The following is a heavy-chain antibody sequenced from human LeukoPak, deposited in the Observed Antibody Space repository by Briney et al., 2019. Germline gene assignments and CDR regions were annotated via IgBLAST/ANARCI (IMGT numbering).Heavy chain of an antibody. J-gene: IGHJ4*02. CDR2: ISYDGSNK. CDR3: ARDLFSIAAAGTGFDY. D-gene: IGHD6-13*01. Sequence: GRSLRLSCAASGFTFSSYAMHWVRQAPGKGLEWVAVISYDGSNKYYADSVKGRFTISRDNAKNSLYLQMNSLRAEDTAVYYCARDLFSIAAAGTGFDYWGQGTLVTVSS. V-gene: IGHV3-30*04. CDR1: GFTFSSYA.